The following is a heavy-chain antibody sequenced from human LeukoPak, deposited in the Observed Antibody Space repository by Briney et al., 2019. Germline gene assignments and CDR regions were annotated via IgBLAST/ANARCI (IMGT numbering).Heavy chain of an antibody. Sequence: PGGSLRLSCAASGFTFSSYAMSWVRQAPGKGLEWVSAISGSGGSTYYADSVKGRFTISRDNSKNMLYLQMNSLRAEDTAVYYCAKAHLYCSGGSCYSDPFDYWGQGTLVTVSS. V-gene: IGHV3-23*01. CDR3: AKAHLYCSGGSCYSDPFDY. CDR1: GFTFSSYA. D-gene: IGHD2-15*01. CDR2: ISGSGGST. J-gene: IGHJ4*02.